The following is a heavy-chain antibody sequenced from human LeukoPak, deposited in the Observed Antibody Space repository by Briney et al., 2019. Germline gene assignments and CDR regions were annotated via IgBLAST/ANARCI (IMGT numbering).Heavy chain of an antibody. CDR3: ARRFGAARDDYMDV. CDR2: IRSSRNYI. CDR1: EFTFSSYA. Sequence: GGSLRLSCAASEFTFSSYAMSWVRQAPGKGLEWVSTIRSSRNYIFYADSVKGRFIISRDNADNSLHLQMNSLRVEDTAVYYCARRFGAARDDYMDVWGKGTTVTVSS. J-gene: IGHJ6*03. V-gene: IGHV3-21*01. D-gene: IGHD3-16*01.